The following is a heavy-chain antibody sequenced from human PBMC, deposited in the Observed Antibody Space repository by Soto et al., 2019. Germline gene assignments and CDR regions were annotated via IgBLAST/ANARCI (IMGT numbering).Heavy chain of an antibody. J-gene: IGHJ5*02. CDR2: IYYSGST. CDR1: GGSISSGGYY. CDR3: ARAYSSSWYAWFDP. Sequence: LSLTCTVSGGSISSGGYYWSWIRQHPGKGLEWIGYIYYSGSTYYNPSLKSRVTISVDTSKNQFSLKLSSVTAADTAVYYCARAYSSSWYAWFDPWGQGTLVTVSS. D-gene: IGHD6-13*01. V-gene: IGHV4-31*03.